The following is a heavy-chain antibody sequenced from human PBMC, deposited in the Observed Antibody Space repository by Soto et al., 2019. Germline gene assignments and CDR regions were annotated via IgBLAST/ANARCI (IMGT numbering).Heavy chain of an antibody. V-gene: IGHV2-5*02. CDR3: VQTRCGGDCLEIYSSRAYYGLDV. D-gene: IGHD2-21*02. CDR2: LYWDDDK. J-gene: IGHJ6*02. Sequence: QITLKESGPTLVKPTQTLTLTCTVSGLSLRTTGVGVGWVRQPPGKALEWLALLYWDDDKRYSPSLKSRPTSTKDTSEKQVVLTMTNLDTVDTATYYCVQTRCGGDCLEIYSSRAYYGLDVWGQGTTVTVSS. CDR1: GLSLRTTGVG.